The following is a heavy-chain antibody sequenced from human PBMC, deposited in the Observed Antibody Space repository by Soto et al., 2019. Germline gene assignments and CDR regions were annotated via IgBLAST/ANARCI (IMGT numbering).Heavy chain of an antibody. CDR3: ARDMWANANLLWFGSDAFDI. Sequence: QVQLVESGGGVVQPGRSLRLSCAASGFTFSSYAMHWVRQAPGKGLEWVAVISYDGSNKYYADSVKGRFTISRDNSKNTVYLQMNSLRAEDTAVYYCARDMWANANLLWFGSDAFDIWGQGTMVTVSS. D-gene: IGHD3-10*01. V-gene: IGHV3-30-3*01. CDR1: GFTFSSYA. J-gene: IGHJ3*02. CDR2: ISYDGSNK.